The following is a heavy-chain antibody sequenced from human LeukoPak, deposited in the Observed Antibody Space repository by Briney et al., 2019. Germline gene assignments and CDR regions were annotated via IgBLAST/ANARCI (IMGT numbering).Heavy chain of an antibody. D-gene: IGHD3-22*01. J-gene: IGHJ3*02. CDR1: GFTVGSNT. V-gene: IGHV3-66*01. CDR3: ARAYYFDTTGHDSDALDI. CDR2: IYSGGST. Sequence: GGSLRLSCAASGFTVGSNTMSWVRQAPGEGLEWVSIIYSGGSTSYADSVKGRFTISRDNSKNTLYLQMNSLRTEDTAVYYCARAYYFDTTGHDSDALDIWGRGTMVTVSS.